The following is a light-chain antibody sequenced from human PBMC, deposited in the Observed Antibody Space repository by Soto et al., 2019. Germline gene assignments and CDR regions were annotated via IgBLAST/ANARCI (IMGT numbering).Light chain of an antibody. CDR2: DVS. J-gene: IGLJ2*01. CDR1: SSDVGGYNY. CDR3: SSYTSSNTVA. V-gene: IGLV2-14*03. Sequence: QSVLTQPASVSGSPGQSITISCTGTSSDVGGYNYVSWYQQHPGNAPKLMIYDVSNRPSGVSSRFSGSKSGNTASLTISGLQAEDEADYYCSSYTSSNTVAFGGGTKLTVL.